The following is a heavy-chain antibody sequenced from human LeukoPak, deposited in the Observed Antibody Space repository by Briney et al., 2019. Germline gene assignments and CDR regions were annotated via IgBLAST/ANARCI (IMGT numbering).Heavy chain of an antibody. CDR1: GFTFSSYS. V-gene: IGHV3-21*01. CDR2: ISSSSSYI. J-gene: IGHJ4*02. D-gene: IGHD4-23*01. Sequence: PGGSLRLSCAASGFTFSSYSMNWVRQAPGKGLEWVSSISSSSSYIYYADSVKGRFTISRDNAKNTLYLQMNSLRVEHTAVYYCARGRPHGNDYWGQGTLVTVSS. CDR3: ARGRPHGNDY.